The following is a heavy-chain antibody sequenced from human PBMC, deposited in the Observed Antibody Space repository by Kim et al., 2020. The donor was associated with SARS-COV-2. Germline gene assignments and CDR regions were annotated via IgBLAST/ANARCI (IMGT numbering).Heavy chain of an antibody. V-gene: IGHV3-30*18. CDR2: ISYDGSNK. CDR1: GFTFSSYG. D-gene: IGHD3-16*01. Sequence: GGSLRLSCAASGFTFSSYGMHWVRQAPGKGLEWVAVISYDGSNKYYADSVKGRFTISRDNSKNTLYLQMNSLRAEDTAVYYCAKDGRGGRWYFDLWGRGTLVTVSS. J-gene: IGHJ2*01. CDR3: AKDGRGGRWYFDL.